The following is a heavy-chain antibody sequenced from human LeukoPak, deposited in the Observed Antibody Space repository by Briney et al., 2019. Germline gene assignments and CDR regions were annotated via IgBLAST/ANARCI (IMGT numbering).Heavy chain of an antibody. CDR2: INPSGGST. V-gene: IGHV1-46*01. D-gene: IGHD2-2*01. J-gene: IGHJ5*02. CDR3: ARGGEFLLLWSWFDP. CDR1: GYTFTNYY. Sequence: ASVKVSCKASGYTFTNYYISWVRQAPGQGLEWMGIINPSGGSTTYAQKFQGRVTMTRDTSTSTVYMELSSLRSEDTAVYYCARGGEFLLLWSWFDPWGQGTLVTVSS.